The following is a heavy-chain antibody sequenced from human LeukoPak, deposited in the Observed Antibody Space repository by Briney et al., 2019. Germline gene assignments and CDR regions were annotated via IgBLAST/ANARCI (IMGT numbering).Heavy chain of an antibody. CDR3: ARARYYYDMTRFDP. V-gene: IGHV3-21*01. J-gene: IGHJ5*02. D-gene: IGHD3-22*01. CDR2: ISSSSSYI. Sequence: PGRSLRLSCAASGFTFSRNGMHWVRQAPGKGLEWVSSISSSSSYIYYADSVKGRFTISRDNAKNSLYLQMISLRAEDTAVYYCARARYYYDMTRFDPCGQGSLVTVSS. CDR1: GFTFSRNG.